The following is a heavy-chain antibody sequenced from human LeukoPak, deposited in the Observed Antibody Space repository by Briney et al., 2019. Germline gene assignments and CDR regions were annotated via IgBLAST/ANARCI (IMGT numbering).Heavy chain of an antibody. CDR3: ARDDGRGVDY. D-gene: IGHD5-24*01. CDR1: GFTFSRYW. CDR2: ISSDGNFT. J-gene: IGHJ4*02. V-gene: IGHV3-74*03. Sequence: GSLRLSCAASGFTFSRYWMLWARQAPGKGLVWVSRISSDGNFTTYADSVKGRFTISRDNAKNTLYLQMGSLRAEDTAVYYCARDDGRGVDYWGQGTLVTVSS.